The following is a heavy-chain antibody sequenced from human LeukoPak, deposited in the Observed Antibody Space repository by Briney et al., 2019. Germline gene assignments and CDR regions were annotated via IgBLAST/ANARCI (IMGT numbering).Heavy chain of an antibody. D-gene: IGHD3-22*01. Sequence: PGGSLRLSCAASGFTFSSYWMSWVRQAPGKGLEWVSVISNDGNTKYYADSVKGRFTISRDNAKNSLYLQMNSLRAEDTAVYYCARERGYDSSGDYWGQGTLVTVSS. CDR1: GFTFSSYW. V-gene: IGHV3-30-3*01. CDR2: ISNDGNTK. CDR3: ARERGYDSSGDY. J-gene: IGHJ4*02.